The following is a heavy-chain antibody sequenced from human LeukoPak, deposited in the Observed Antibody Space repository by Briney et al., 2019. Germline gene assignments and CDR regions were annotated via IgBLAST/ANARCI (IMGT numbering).Heavy chain of an antibody. J-gene: IGHJ5*02. CDR3: ARGYSRSWYQAVVYIWLDP. V-gene: IGHV4-59*01. CDR1: GVSISSYY. Sequence: SETLSLTCTVSGVSISSYYWTWIRQPPGKGLEWIGYISYSGSTNYNPSLKSRVTISVDTSKNQFSLNLTSVTAADTAVYYCARGYSRSWYQAVVYIWLDPWGQGTLVTVSS. D-gene: IGHD6-13*01. CDR2: ISYSGST.